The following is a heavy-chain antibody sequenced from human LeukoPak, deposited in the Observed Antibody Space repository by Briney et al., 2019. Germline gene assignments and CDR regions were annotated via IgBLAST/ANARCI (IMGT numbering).Heavy chain of an antibody. V-gene: IGHV3-21*01. CDR3: ARLLTETAIFTDYYYYMDV. CDR2: ISGSSSFI. CDR1: GFTFSSYS. J-gene: IGHJ6*03. Sequence: PGGSLRLSCAASGFTFSSYSMNWVRQAPGKGLEWVSSISGSSSFIYYADSLKGRFTISRDNAKTSLYLQMNSLRAEDTAVYYCARLLTETAIFTDYYYYMDVWGKGTTVTVSS. D-gene: IGHD5-18*01.